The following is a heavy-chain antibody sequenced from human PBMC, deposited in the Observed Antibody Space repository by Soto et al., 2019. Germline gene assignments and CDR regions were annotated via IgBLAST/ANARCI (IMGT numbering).Heavy chain of an antibody. V-gene: IGHV3-7*01. J-gene: IGHJ3*02. CDR3: ARYRTELELDAFDI. Sequence: GGSLRLSCAASGFTFSSYWMSWVRQAPGKGLEWVANIKQDGSEKYYVDSVKGRFTISRDNAKNSLYLQMNSLRAEDTAVYYCARYRTELELDAFDIWGQGTMVTVSS. D-gene: IGHD1-1*01. CDR2: IKQDGSEK. CDR1: GFTFSSYW.